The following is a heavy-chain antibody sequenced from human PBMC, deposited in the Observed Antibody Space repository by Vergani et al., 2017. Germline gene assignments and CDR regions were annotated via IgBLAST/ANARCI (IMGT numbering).Heavy chain of an antibody. D-gene: IGHD2-8*01. V-gene: IGHV1-69*18. J-gene: IGHJ6*02. CDR1: GGTFSSYV. Sequence: QMQLVQSGAEVKKTGSSVKVSCKASGGTFSSYVISWVRQAPGQGLEWMGRIIPIFGTANYAQKFQGRVTITADESTSTAYMELSSLRSEDTAVYYCARGNGGKLHYYSYYGMDVWGQXP. CDR2: IIPIFGTA. CDR3: ARGNGGKLHYYSYYGMDV.